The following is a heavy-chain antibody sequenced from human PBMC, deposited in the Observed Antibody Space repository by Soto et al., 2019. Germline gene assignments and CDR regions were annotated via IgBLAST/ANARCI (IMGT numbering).Heavy chain of an antibody. J-gene: IGHJ4*02. CDR3: AKHSSSTTFLDY. CDR2: IYYSGST. Sequence: PSQTLSLTWTVSGGSISSGGYYWSWIRQHPGKGLEWIGYIYYSGSTYYNPSLKSRVTISVDTSKNQFSLKLSSVTAADTAVYYCAKHSSSTTFLDYWGQGTLVTRSS. D-gene: IGHD6-13*01. V-gene: IGHV4-31*02. CDR1: GGSISSGGYY.